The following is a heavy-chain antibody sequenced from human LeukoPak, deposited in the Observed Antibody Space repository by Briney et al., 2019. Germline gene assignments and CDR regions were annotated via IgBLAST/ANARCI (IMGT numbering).Heavy chain of an antibody. J-gene: IGHJ1*01. D-gene: IGHD6-13*01. CDR1: GGSITSYY. V-gene: IGHV4-59*01. CDR3: ARSYSSTWYGDFQH. CDR2: ISYSGST. Sequence: SETLSLTCTVSGGSITSYYWSWIRQPPGKGLEWIAYISYSGSTNSNPSLKSRVTISVDTSKNQFSLRLTSVTAADTAVYYCARSYSSTWYGDFQHWGQGTLVTVSS.